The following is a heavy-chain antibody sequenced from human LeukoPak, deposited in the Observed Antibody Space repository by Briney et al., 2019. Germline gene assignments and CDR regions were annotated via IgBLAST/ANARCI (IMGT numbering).Heavy chain of an antibody. V-gene: IGHV5-51*01. CDR1: GYSFTSYW. CDR3: ARRSVYYDSSGYYYGYFDY. J-gene: IGHJ4*02. CDR2: IYPGDSDT. Sequence: GESLKISCKGSGYSFTSYWIGWVRQMPGKGLEWMGIIYPGDSDTRYSPSFQGQVTISADKSISTAYLQWSSLKASDTAMYYCARRSVYYDSSGYYYGYFDYWGQGTLVTVSS. D-gene: IGHD3-22*01.